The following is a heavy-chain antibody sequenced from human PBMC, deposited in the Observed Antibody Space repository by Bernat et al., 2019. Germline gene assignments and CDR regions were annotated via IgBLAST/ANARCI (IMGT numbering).Heavy chain of an antibody. CDR2: IRGTGGNT. J-gene: IGHJ4*02. Sequence: EVQLLESGGGLVQPGGSLRLSCEVSGFTFSNYAMSWVRQAPGKGLEWVSAIRGTGGNTYYADSVKGRFTISRDNSKSTLYLQMNSLTAEDTAVYYCARGSDSSRPYYFDSWGQGTLVTVSS. D-gene: IGHD6-13*01. CDR3: ARGSDSSRPYYFDS. V-gene: IGHV3-23*01. CDR1: GFTFSNYA.